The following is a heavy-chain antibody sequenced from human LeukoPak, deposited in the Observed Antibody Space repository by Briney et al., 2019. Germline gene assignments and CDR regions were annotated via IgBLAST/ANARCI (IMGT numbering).Heavy chain of an antibody. CDR3: ARASMARGLYFDY. Sequence: SETLSLTCTVSGGSISSGGYYWSWIRQHPGKGLERIGYIYYSGSTYYNPSLKSRVTISVDTSKNQFSLKLSSVTAADTAVYYCARASMARGLYFDYWGQGTLVTVSS. CDR2: IYYSGST. D-gene: IGHD3-10*01. V-gene: IGHV4-31*03. J-gene: IGHJ4*02. CDR1: GGSISSGGYY.